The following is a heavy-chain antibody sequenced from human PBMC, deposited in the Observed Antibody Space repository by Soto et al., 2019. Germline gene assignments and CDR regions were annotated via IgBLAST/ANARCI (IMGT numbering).Heavy chain of an antibody. CDR3: AGGMGRYFEL. J-gene: IGHJ2*01. CDR2: ISARGRT. V-gene: IGHV4-4*07. Sequence: QVQLQESGPGLVKPSETLSLTCTVSGDSISTFYWSWIRQPTGKGLESLGRISARGRTNYNPSLQSRSAMTPDTSKKQLSLRLPSLSAADTAVYFCAGGMGRYFELWGRGTLVTVFS. D-gene: IGHD2-8*01. CDR1: GDSISTFY.